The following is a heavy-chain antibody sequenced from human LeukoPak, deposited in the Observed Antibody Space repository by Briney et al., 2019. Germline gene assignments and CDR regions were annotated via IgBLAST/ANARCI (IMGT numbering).Heavy chain of an antibody. J-gene: IGHJ4*02. V-gene: IGHV3-23*01. CDR3: AKVEYSSSSFYY. CDR1: GFTFSSYW. Sequence: PGGSLRLSCAASGFTFSSYWMHWVRQAPGKGLEWVSAISGSGGSTYYADSVKGRFTISRDNSKNTLYLQMNSLRAEDTAVYYCAKVEYSSSSFYYWGQGTLVTVSS. D-gene: IGHD6-6*01. CDR2: ISGSGGST.